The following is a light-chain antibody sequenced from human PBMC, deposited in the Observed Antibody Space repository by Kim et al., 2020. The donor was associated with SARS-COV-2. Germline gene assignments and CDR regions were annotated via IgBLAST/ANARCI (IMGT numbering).Light chain of an antibody. Sequence: SPGKGATLSCRASQSVSNSYLAWYHQKPGQAPRLLIYGASSRATGIPDRFSGSGSGTDFTLSISRLEPEDFAVYYCHQYGSSPLTFGGGTKVDIK. V-gene: IGKV3-20*01. J-gene: IGKJ4*01. CDR1: QSVSNSY. CDR2: GAS. CDR3: HQYGSSPLT.